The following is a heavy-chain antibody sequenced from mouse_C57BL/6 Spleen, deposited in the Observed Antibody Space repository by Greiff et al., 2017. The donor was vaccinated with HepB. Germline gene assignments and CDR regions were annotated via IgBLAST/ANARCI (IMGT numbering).Heavy chain of an antibody. CDR1: GYTFTSYW. V-gene: IGHV1-69*01. CDR3: ARCGGKLPYAMDY. CDR2: IDPSDSYT. Sequence: VQLQQPGAELVMPGASVKLSCKASGYTFTSYWMHWVKQRPGQGLEWIGEIDPSDSYTNYNQKFKGKSTLTVDKSSSTAYMQLSSLTSEDSAVYYGARCGGKLPYAMDYWGQGTTVTVSS. J-gene: IGHJ4*01.